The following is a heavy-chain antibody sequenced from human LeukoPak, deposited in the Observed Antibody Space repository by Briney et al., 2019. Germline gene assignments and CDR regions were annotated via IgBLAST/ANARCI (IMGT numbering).Heavy chain of an antibody. V-gene: IGHV3-74*01. CDR1: GFTFSSHW. Sequence: TGGSLRLSCAASGFTFSSHWMHWVRQAPGKGLVWVSRLNTDGSSTVYADSVKGRFTISRDNAKNTLHLRMNSLRAEDTAVYYCARGYYDSNDSNRSNWFDPWGQGTLVTVSS. CDR3: ARGYYDSNDSNRSNWFDP. J-gene: IGHJ5*02. D-gene: IGHD3-22*01. CDR2: LNTDGSST.